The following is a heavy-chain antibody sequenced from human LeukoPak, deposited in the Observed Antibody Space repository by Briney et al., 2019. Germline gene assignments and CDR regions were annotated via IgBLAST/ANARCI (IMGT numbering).Heavy chain of an antibody. V-gene: IGHV3-21*01. CDR2: ISSSSSYI. CDR3: ARVYCSSTSCPNDY. J-gene: IGHJ4*02. Sequence: GGSLRLSCAASGFTFSSYSMNWVRQAPGKGLEWVSSISSSSSYIYYADSVKGRFTISRDNAKNSLYLQMNSLRAEDTAVYYCARVYCSSTSCPNDYWGQGTLVTVSS. CDR1: GFTFSSYS. D-gene: IGHD2-2*01.